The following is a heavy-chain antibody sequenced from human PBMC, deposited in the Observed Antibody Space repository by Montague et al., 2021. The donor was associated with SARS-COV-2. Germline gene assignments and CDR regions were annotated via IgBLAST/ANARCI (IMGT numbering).Heavy chain of an antibody. CDR1: GGSISSSNYD. J-gene: IGHJ4*02. D-gene: IGHD6-19*01. CDR2: IDYSGST. Sequence: SETLSLTCTVSGGSISSSNYDWGWIRQPPGKGLEWIGSIDYSGSTYYXXXLKSRVTISVDTSKNQFSLKLSSVTAADTAVYYCARQRRGGLVSTPRFFDYWGQGTLVTVSS. V-gene: IGHV4-39*01. CDR3: ARQRRGGLVSTPRFFDY.